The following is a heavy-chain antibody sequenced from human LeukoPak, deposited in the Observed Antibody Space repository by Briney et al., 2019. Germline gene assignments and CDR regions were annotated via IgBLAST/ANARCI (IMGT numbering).Heavy chain of an antibody. CDR2: IYHSGST. CDR3: ARVSRIVGASYWFDP. Sequence: SQTLSLTCTVSGGSISSGGCYWSWIRQPPGKGLEWIGYIYHSGSTYYNPSLKSRVTISVDRSKNQFSLKLSSVTAADTAVYYCARVSRIVGASYWFDPWGQGTLVTVSS. D-gene: IGHD1-26*01. V-gene: IGHV4-30-2*01. J-gene: IGHJ5*02. CDR1: GGSISSGGCY.